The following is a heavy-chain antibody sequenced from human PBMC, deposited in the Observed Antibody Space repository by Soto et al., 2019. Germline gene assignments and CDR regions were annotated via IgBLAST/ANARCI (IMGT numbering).Heavy chain of an antibody. D-gene: IGHD6-13*01. J-gene: IGHJ4*02. V-gene: IGHV1-69*01. CDR1: GGIFSNFA. Sequence: QVQLVQSGAEVKKPGSSVKVSCKASGGIFSNFAFNWMRQAPGQGLEWMGGIIPTLGTPHYAQKFLGRVTITADETTRTVYMEMSSLTVEETAVYYCARVELGAYDYWGQGPLVIVSS. CDR3: ARVELGAYDY. CDR2: IIPTLGTP.